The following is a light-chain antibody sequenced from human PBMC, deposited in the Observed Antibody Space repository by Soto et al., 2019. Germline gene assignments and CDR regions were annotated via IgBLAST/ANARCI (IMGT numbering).Light chain of an antibody. J-gene: IGLJ2*01. V-gene: IGLV2-14*03. CDR3: SSYTSIIAVV. CDR2: DVT. CDR1: SNDIGAYNY. Sequence: QSALTQPASVSGSPGQSLTISCTGTSNDIGAYNYVSWYQQHPGKAPKLLIYDVTNRPSGVSDRFSGSKSGRTASLTISGLQAEDEADYYCSSYTSIIAVVFGGGTKLTVL.